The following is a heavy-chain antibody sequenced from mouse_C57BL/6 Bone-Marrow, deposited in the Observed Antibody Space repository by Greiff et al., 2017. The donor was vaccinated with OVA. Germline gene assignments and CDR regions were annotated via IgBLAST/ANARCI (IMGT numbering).Heavy chain of an antibody. V-gene: IGHV1-82*01. D-gene: IGHD1-1*01. CDR2: IYPGDGDT. CDR3: SYYDGSSYLYFDY. J-gene: IGHJ2*01. Sequence: QVQLQQSGPELVKPGASVKISCKASGYAFSSSWMNWVKQRPGKGLEWIGRIYPGDGDTNYNGKFKGKATLTADKSSSTAYMQLSSLTSEDSAVYFCSYYDGSSYLYFDYWGQGTTLTVSS. CDR1: GYAFSSSW.